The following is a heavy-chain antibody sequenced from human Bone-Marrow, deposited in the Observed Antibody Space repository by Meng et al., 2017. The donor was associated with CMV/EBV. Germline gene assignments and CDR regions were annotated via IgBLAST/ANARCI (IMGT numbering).Heavy chain of an antibody. V-gene: IGHV3-23*03. D-gene: IGHD1-7*01. CDR2: IYSGGSST. CDR1: GFTVSSNY. J-gene: IGHJ4*02. Sequence: GESLKISCAASGFTVSSNYMSWVRQAPGKGLEWVSVIYSGGSSTYYADSVKGRFTISRDNSKNTLYLQMNSLRAEDTAVYYCAKDLADWNYGGFDYWGQGTRVTGSS. CDR3: AKDLADWNYGGFDY.